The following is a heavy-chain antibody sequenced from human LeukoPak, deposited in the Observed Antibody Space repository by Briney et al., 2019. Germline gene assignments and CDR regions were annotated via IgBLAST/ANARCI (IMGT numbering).Heavy chain of an antibody. CDR1: GFTFSSFG. CDR2: IWSDGSNK. D-gene: IGHD1-20*01. J-gene: IGHJ5*02. CDR3: VIDCGYNWKDGGNWFEA. V-gene: IGHV3-33*01. Sequence: GRALRLSCAASGFTFSSFGTHWGRQGPGKGLEWVAVIWSDGSNKYYAYSVKGRFTISRDNSKNTLNLKMNSLRAEDTAVYDCVIDCGYNWKDGGNWFEAWGQGTLVTVSS.